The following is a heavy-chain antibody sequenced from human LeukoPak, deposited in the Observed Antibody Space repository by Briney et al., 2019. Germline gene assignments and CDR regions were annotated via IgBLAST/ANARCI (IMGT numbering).Heavy chain of an antibody. CDR3: TRDIVSISQPYYFDY. D-gene: IGHD2-2*01. V-gene: IGHV3-72*01. J-gene: IGHJ4*02. Sequence: GGSLRLSCAASRFTFSDHYMDWVRQAPGKGLEWVGRIRNKANSYTTEYAASVKGRFTISRDDSKSIAYLQMNSLKTEDTAVYYCTRDIVSISQPYYFDYWGQGTLVTVSS. CDR2: IRNKANSYTT. CDR1: RFTFSDHY.